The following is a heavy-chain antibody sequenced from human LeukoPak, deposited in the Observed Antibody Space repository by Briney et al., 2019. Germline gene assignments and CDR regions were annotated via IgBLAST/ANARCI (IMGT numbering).Heavy chain of an antibody. CDR3: ARARGGWTNNWFDP. CDR1: GGSISSDY. CDR2: INYNGAT. V-gene: IGHV4-59*01. D-gene: IGHD3-10*01. Sequence: SETLSLTCTVSGGSISSDYWNWIRQPPGMGLEWIAYINYNGATNYTPSLKSRVTISIDTSKIQFSLRLSSVTAADTAVYYCARARGGWTNNWFDPWGQGTLVTVSS. J-gene: IGHJ5*02.